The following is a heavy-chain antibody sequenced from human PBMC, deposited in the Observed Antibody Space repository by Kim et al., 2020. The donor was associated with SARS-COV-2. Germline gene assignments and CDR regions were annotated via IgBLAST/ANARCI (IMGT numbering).Heavy chain of an antibody. J-gene: IGHJ6*02. CDR3: ARDGHTARRIYGMDV. V-gene: IGHV4-31*02. D-gene: IGHD5-18*01. Sequence: LPPKSRVTISVDTSKNQFSLKLSSVTAADTAVYYCARDGHTARRIYGMDVWGQGTTVTVSS.